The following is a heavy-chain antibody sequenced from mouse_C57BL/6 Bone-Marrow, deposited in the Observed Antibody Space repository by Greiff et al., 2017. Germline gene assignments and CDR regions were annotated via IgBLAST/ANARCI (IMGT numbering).Heavy chain of an antibody. CDR2: IDPENGDT. Sequence: VQLQQSGAELVRPGDSVKLSCTASGFNIQDDYMHWVKKRPEQGLEWIGWIDPENGDTESASKFQGKATITVATSSNTADLQLSSLTSEDTAVYYCTRISYGGQGTLVTVSA. V-gene: IGHV14-4*01. CDR1: GFNIQDDY. CDR3: TRISY. J-gene: IGHJ3*01.